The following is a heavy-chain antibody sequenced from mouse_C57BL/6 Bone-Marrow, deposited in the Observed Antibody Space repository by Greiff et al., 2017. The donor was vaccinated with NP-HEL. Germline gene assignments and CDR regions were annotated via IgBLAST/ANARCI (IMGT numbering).Heavy chain of an antibody. CDR3: ARRRVTTVVPGRFDY. D-gene: IGHD1-1*01. CDR1: GYTFTSYG. CDR2: IYPRSGNT. Sequence: QVQLQQSGAELARPGASVKLSCKASGYTFTSYGISWVKQRTGQGLEWIGEIYPRSGNTYYNEKFKGKATLTADKSSSTAYMELRSLTSEDSAVYFWARRRVTTVVPGRFDYWGQGTTLTVSS. J-gene: IGHJ2*01. V-gene: IGHV1-81*01.